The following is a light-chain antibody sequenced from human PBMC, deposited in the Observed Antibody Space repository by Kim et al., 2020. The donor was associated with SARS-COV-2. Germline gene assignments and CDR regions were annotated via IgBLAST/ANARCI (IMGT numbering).Light chain of an antibody. V-gene: IGKV1-5*03. Sequence: ASVGDRVTITGRASQSISSSLAWYQQKPGKAPNLLIYKASSLESGVPSRFSGSGSETEFTLTISSLQPDDFATYYCQQSRDFPLTFGGGTKVDIK. CDR3: QQSRDFPLT. CDR1: QSISSS. CDR2: KAS. J-gene: IGKJ4*01.